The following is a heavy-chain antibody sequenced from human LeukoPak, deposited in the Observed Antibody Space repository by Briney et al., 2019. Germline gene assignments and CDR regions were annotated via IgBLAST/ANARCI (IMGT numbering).Heavy chain of an antibody. J-gene: IGHJ5*02. CDR1: GFTFTSSA. CDR3: AAGDIAAAGTVP. V-gene: IGHV1-58*02. Sequence: SVKVSCMSSGFTFTSSAMQWVRQARGQRLEWIGWIVVGSGNTNYAQKFQERVTITRDMSTSTAYMELSSLRSEDTAVYYCAAGDIAAAGTVPWGQGTLVTVSS. D-gene: IGHD6-13*01. CDR2: IVVGSGNT.